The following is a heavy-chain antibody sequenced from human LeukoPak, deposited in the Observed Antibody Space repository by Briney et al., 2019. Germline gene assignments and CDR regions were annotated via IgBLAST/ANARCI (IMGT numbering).Heavy chain of an antibody. CDR2: ISYDGSNK. J-gene: IGHJ4*02. CDR1: GYSFSRYA. CDR3: ASRPIYCYDSSGYYHLDY. D-gene: IGHD3-22*01. Sequence: PGGSLRLSCAASGYSFSRYAMPWIRQAPGKGLEWVAVISYDGSNKYYADSVKGRFTISRDNSKNTLYLQMNSLRAEDTTVYYCASRPIYCYDSSGYYHLDYSGQGTLVTVSS. V-gene: IGHV3-30-3*01.